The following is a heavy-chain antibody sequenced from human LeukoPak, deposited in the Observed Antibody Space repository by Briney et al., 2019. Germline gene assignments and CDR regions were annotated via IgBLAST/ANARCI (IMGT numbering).Heavy chain of an antibody. Sequence: PSETLSLTCAVSGGSFSGYYWSWIRQPPGKGLEWIGEINHSGSTYYNPSLKSRVTISLDTSKNQFSLNVSSVTAADTSVYYCARDGIAAAGYLFDYWGQGTLVTVSS. J-gene: IGHJ4*02. V-gene: IGHV4-34*01. CDR2: INHSGST. D-gene: IGHD6-13*01. CDR3: ARDGIAAAGYLFDY. CDR1: GGSFSGYY.